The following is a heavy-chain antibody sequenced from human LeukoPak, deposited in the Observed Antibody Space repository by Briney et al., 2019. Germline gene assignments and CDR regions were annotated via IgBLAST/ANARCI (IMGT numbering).Heavy chain of an antibody. V-gene: IGHV4-39*01. D-gene: IGHD6-13*01. J-gene: IGHJ4*02. Sequence: SETLSLTCTVSGGSISSSSYYWGWIRQPPGKWLEWIGSIYYSGSTYYNPSLKSRVTISADTSKNQFSLKLSSVTAADTAVYYCTIRIGSSWYFDYWGQGTLVTVSS. CDR2: IYYSGST. CDR3: TIRIGSSWYFDY. CDR1: GGSISSSSYY.